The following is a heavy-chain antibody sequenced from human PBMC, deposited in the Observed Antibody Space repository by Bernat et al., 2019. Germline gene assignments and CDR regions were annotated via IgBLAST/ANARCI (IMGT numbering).Heavy chain of an antibody. CDR1: GFTFSSYA. CDR3: ARGGDIVVVPAAKLMGMDV. D-gene: IGHD2-2*01. V-gene: IGHV3-30-3*01. CDR2: ISYDGSNK. J-gene: IGHJ6*02. Sequence: QVQLVESGGGVVQPGRSLRLSCAASGFTFSSYAMHWVRQAPGKGLEWVAVISYDGSNKYYADSVKGRFTISRDNSKNTLYLQMNSLRAEDTAVYYCARGGDIVVVPAAKLMGMDVWGQGTTVTVSS.